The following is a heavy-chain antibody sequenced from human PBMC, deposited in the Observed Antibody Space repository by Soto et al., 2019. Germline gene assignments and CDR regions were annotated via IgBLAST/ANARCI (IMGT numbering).Heavy chain of an antibody. Sequence: GASVKVSCKASGYTFTSYDINWVRQATGQGLAWMGWMNPTSGNTGYAQKFQGRVTMTRNTSISTADMGLSSLRAEDTAVDYCARRYSSSPGGFDSWGQGTLVTVSS. D-gene: IGHD6-13*01. CDR3: ARRYSSSPGGFDS. V-gene: IGHV1-8*01. CDR1: GYTFTSYD. J-gene: IGHJ5*01. CDR2: MNPTSGNT.